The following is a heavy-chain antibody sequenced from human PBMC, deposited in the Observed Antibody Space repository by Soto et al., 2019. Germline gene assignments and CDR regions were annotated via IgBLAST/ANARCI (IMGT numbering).Heavy chain of an antibody. Sequence: QPGGSLRLSCAASGFTFSSYWMSWVRQAPGKGLEWVANIKPDGSEKYYVDSVKGRFTISRDNAKNSLYLQMNSLRAEDTAVYYCARSPGVSATTVFDIWGQGTLVTVSS. CDR3: ARSPGVSATTVFDI. J-gene: IGHJ4*02. V-gene: IGHV3-7*01. CDR2: IKPDGSEK. D-gene: IGHD1-7*01. CDR1: GFTFSSYW.